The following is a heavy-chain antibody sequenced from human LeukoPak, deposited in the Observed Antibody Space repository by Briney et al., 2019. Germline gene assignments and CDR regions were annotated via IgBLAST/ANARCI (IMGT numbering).Heavy chain of an antibody. CDR3: ARAGKLENYFDY. Sequence: GGSLRLSCAASGFTFSDYYMNWIRQAPGKGLEWVSYISGSSSYTNYADSVKGRITITSDNAKNSLYLQMNSLRAEDTAVYYCARAGKLENYFDYWGQGTLVTVSA. CDR2: ISGSSSYT. V-gene: IGHV3-11*05. J-gene: IGHJ4*02. D-gene: IGHD1-1*01. CDR1: GFTFSDYY.